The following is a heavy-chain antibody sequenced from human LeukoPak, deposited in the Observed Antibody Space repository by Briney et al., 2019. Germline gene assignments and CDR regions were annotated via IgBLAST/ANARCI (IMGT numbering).Heavy chain of an antibody. CDR1: GGSISSYY. Sequence: KPWETQSLTCTVSGGSISSYYWSWIRQPPWKGLEWIGYIYYSGSTNYNPSLKSRVTISVDTFKNQFSLKLSSVTAADTAVYYCARVPVLKGAFDIWGQGTMVTVSS. CDR2: IYYSGST. D-gene: IGHD4/OR15-4a*01. V-gene: IGHV4-59*12. J-gene: IGHJ3*02. CDR3: ARVPVLKGAFDI.